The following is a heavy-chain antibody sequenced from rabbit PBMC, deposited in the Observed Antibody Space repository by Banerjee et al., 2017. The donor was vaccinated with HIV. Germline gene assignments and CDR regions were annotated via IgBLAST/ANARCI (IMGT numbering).Heavy chain of an antibody. V-gene: IGHV1S40*01. CDR1: GFTISSSYW. J-gene: IGHJ2*01. D-gene: IGHD7-1*01. CDR2: IYTYSSGNT. CDR3: ARTNAGGYAGYGHGDDAFDP. Sequence: ETGGGLVQPGASQTLSCTASGFTISSSYWMSWVRQAPGKGLEWIGYIYTYSSGNTYYASWAKGRFTISKTSSTTVTLQMTSLTAADTATYFCARTNAGGYAGYGHGDDAFDPWGP.